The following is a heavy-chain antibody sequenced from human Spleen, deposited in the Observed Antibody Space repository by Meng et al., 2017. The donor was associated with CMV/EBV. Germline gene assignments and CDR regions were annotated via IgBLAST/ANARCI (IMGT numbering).Heavy chain of an antibody. CDR3: ARGSLFTGPIDY. Sequence: ESLKISCTVSGGSISSYYWSWIRQPPGKGLEWIGYIYYSGSTNYNPSLKSRVTISVDTSKNQFSLKLSSVTAADTAVYYCARGSLFTGPIDYWGQGTLVTVSS. J-gene: IGHJ4*02. V-gene: IGHV4-59*01. CDR1: GGSISSYY. CDR2: IYYSGST. D-gene: IGHD1-1*01.